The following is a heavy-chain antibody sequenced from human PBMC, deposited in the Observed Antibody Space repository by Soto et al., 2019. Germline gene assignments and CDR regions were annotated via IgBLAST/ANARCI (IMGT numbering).Heavy chain of an antibody. J-gene: IGHJ6*02. CDR1: GFSFSTYA. D-gene: IGHD4-17*01. V-gene: IGHV3-30*18. Sequence: QVQLVESGGGVVQPGRSLRLSCAASGFSFSTYAMHWVRQAPGKGLEWVAVISDDGSNKYYADSARGRFTISRDNSKNSLYLQMNSLRAEDTAVYYCAKETTVTTFLGYFYYYGMDVWGQGTTVTVSS. CDR2: ISDDGSNK. CDR3: AKETTVTTFLGYFYYYGMDV.